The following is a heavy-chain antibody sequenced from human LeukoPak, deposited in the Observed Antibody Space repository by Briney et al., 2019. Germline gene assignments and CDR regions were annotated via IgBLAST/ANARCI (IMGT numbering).Heavy chain of an antibody. CDR1: GFNFGIYG. CDR2: IWFDASNM. D-gene: IGHD2-21*02. V-gene: IGHV3-33*06. J-gene: IGHJ4*02. Sequence: PGGSLRLSCAASGFNFGIYGMHWVREAPGKGLEWVAVIWFDASNMNYADAVKGRFTFSRDNSRSILFLEMNNLRAEDTAVYYCAKDLDAYCGGDWSFDSWGQGTLVTVSS. CDR3: AKDLDAYCGGDWSFDS.